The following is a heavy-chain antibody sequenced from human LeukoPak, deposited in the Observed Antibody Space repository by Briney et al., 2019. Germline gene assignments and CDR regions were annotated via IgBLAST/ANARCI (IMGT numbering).Heavy chain of an antibody. CDR1: GYTFTSYD. D-gene: IGHD2-2*01. CDR3: VLVVPATRGYAFDI. CDR2: MNPNSGNT. Sequence: GASVTVSFKASGYTFTSYDINWVRQAPGQGVEWVGWMNPNSGNTGYAQKFQGRVTMTRNTSISTAYMELSSLRSEDTAVYYCVLVVPATRGYAFDIWGQGTMVTVSS. V-gene: IGHV1-8*01. J-gene: IGHJ3*02.